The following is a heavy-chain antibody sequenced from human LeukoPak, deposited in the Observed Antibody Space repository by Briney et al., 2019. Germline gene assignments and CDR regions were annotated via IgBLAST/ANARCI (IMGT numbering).Heavy chain of an antibody. J-gene: IGHJ6*03. Sequence: SETLSLTCTVSGGSISSYYWSWIRQPPGKGLEWIGYIYYSGSTYYDLSLKSRVTISVDTSKNQFSLKLSSVTAADTAVYYCARQYYYYYYMDVWGKGTTVTVSS. CDR2: IYYSGST. CDR3: ARQYYYYYYMDV. V-gene: IGHV4-59*08. CDR1: GGSISSYY.